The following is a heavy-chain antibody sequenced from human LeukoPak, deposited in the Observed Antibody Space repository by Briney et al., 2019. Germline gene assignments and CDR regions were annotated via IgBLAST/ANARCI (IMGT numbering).Heavy chain of an antibody. CDR1: GYTFTSYG. V-gene: IGHV1-2*02. CDR3: ARDVRNYYGSGSYYYYMDV. Sequence: GASVKVSCKASGYTFTSYGISWVRQAPGQGLEWMGWINPNSGGTNYAQKFQGRVTMTRDTSISTAYMELSRLRSDDTAVYYCARDVRNYYGSGSYYYYMDVWGKGTTVTISS. CDR2: INPNSGGT. D-gene: IGHD3-10*01. J-gene: IGHJ6*03.